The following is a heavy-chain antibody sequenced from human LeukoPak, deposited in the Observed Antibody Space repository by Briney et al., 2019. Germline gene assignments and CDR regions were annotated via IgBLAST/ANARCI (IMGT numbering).Heavy chain of an antibody. Sequence: SVKVSCKASGGTFSSYTISWVRQAPGQGLEWMGRIIPIHGIANYAQKFQGRVTITADKSTSTAYMELSSLRSEDTAVYYCARGTNRITIFGVVTRPYYYYMDVWGKGTTVTVSS. CDR2: IIPIHGIA. D-gene: IGHD3-3*01. J-gene: IGHJ6*03. CDR1: GGTFSSYT. CDR3: ARGTNRITIFGVVTRPYYYYMDV. V-gene: IGHV1-69*02.